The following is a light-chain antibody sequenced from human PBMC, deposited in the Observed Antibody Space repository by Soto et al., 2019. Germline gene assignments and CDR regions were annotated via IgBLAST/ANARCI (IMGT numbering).Light chain of an antibody. CDR1: QNVLYNSNNKHY. J-gene: IGKJ4*01. CDR3: QQWYVIPLT. V-gene: IGKV4-1*01. Sequence: DIVMTQSPDSLAVSLGERATINCKSSQNVLYNSNNKHYLAWYQLKPGQPPKLLIYWASTRESEVPDRFSASGSGTDFTPTISSRQDEDVACYYCQQWYVIPLTFGGGTNVEIK. CDR2: WAS.